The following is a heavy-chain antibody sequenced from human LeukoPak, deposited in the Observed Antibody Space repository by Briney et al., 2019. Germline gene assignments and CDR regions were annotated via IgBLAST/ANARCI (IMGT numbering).Heavy chain of an antibody. V-gene: IGHV1-24*01. Sequence: ASVKVSCKVSGYTLTELSMHWVRQAPGKGLEWMGGFDPEDGETIYAQKFQGRVTMTEDTSTDTAYVELSSLRSEDTAVYYCATVQDGDYLWWIYAFDIWGQGTMVTVSS. J-gene: IGHJ3*02. D-gene: IGHD4-17*01. CDR3: ATVQDGDYLWWIYAFDI. CDR2: FDPEDGET. CDR1: GYTLTELS.